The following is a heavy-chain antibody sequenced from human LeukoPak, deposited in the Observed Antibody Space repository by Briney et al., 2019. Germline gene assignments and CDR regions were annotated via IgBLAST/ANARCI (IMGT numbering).Heavy chain of an antibody. CDR1: GFTFSSYE. CDR3: ARARGYSSSWYIPYGYYYYMDV. Sequence: GGSLRLSCAASGFTFSSYEMNWVRQAPGKGLEWVSYISSSGSTIYYADSVKGRFTISRDNAKNSLYLQMNSLRAEDTAVYYCARARGYSSSWYIPYGYYYYMDVWGKGTTVTVSS. V-gene: IGHV3-48*03. D-gene: IGHD6-13*01. J-gene: IGHJ6*03. CDR2: ISSSGSTI.